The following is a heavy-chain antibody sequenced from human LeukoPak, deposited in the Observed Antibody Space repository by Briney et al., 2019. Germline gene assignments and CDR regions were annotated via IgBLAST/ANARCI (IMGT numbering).Heavy chain of an antibody. D-gene: IGHD5-24*01. Sequence: GGSLRLSCVGSGFSYRSHWVNWVSQSPGKGLEWVANIKQDGSDKYYTVSRDNAKNSAFLQMNSLRAEDTAIYYCATISAQTFDSWGQGTLASVSS. CDR3: ATISAQTFDS. CDR2: IKQDGSDK. V-gene: IGHV3-7*01. CDR1: GFSYRSHW. J-gene: IGHJ3*02.